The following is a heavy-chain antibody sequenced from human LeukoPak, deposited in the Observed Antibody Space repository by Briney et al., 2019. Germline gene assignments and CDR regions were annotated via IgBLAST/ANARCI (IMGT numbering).Heavy chain of an antibody. CDR2: ISGSGGST. CDR3: AKDALYCSGGSCYPRGFDY. V-gene: IGHV3-23*01. D-gene: IGHD2-15*01. Sequence: GGSLRLSCAASGFTFSSYAMSWVRQAPGKGLEWVSAISGSGGSTYYADSVKGRFTISRDNSKNTLYLQMNSLRAEDTAVYYCAKDALYCSGGSCYPRGFDYWGQGTMVTVSS. CDR1: GFTFSSYA. J-gene: IGHJ4*02.